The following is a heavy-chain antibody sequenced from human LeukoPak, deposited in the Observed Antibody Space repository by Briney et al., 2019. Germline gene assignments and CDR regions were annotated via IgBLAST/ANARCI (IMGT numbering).Heavy chain of an antibody. CDR1: GGSISSSSYY. CDR3: ARDRPRDAFDI. J-gene: IGHJ3*02. Sequence: SETLSLTCTVSGGSISSSSYYWSWIRQPPGKGLEWIGYIYYSGSTNYNPSLKSRVTISVDTSKNQFSLKLSSVTAADTAVYYCARDRPRDAFDIWGQGTMVTVSS. CDR2: IYYSGST. V-gene: IGHV4-61*01.